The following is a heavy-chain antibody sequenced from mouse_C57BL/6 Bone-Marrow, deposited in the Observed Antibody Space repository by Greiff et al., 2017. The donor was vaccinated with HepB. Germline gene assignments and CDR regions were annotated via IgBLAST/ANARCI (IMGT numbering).Heavy chain of an antibody. J-gene: IGHJ4*01. Sequence: EVKLMESGGGLVQSGRSLRLSCATSGFTFSDFYMEWVRQAPGKGLEWIAASRNKANDYTTEYSASVKGRFIVSRDTSQSILYLQMNALRAEDTAIYYCARDAGGVRGGSMDYWGQGTSVTVSS. CDR2: SRNKANDYTT. D-gene: IGHD5-1*01. CDR3: ARDAGGVRGGSMDY. CDR1: GFTFSDFY. V-gene: IGHV7-1*01.